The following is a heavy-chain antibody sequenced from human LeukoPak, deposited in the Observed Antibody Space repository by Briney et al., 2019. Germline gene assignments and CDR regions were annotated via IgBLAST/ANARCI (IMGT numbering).Heavy chain of an antibody. CDR1: GYTFTGYY. Sequence: ASVKVSCKASGYTFTGYYMHWVRQAPGQGLEWMGLINPSGGSTSYAQKFQGRVTMTRDMSTSTVYMELSSLRSEDTAVYYCAREGPTAMVTNYWGQGTLVTVSS. D-gene: IGHD5-18*01. J-gene: IGHJ4*02. CDR2: INPSGGST. CDR3: AREGPTAMVTNY. V-gene: IGHV1-46*01.